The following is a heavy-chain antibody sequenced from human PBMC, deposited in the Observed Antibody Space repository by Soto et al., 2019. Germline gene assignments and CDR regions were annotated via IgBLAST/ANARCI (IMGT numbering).Heavy chain of an antibody. CDR3: ARGVGRGWFDP. V-gene: IGHV4-31*03. CDR2: ISYTGST. J-gene: IGHJ5*02. Sequence: QVQLQESGPGLVKPSQTLSLTCTVSGGSISSGGYYWSWIRQNPEKGLEWLGFISYTGSTDYNPSLKSRVPTSVDMSKNQFSLKLSSVTAADTAVYYCARGVGRGWFDPWGQGTLVSVSS. CDR1: GGSISSGGYY.